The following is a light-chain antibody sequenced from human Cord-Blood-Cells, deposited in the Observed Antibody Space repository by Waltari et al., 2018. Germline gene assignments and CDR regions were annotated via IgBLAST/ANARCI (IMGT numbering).Light chain of an antibody. CDR2: EGS. Sequence: QSALTQPASVSGSPGQSLTIPCTGTSSDVGSYNPVSWYQQHPGKAPKHMIYEGSKRPSGVSNRFSGSKSGNTASLTISGLQAEDEADYYCCSYAGSSTWVFGGGTKLTVL. J-gene: IGLJ3*02. CDR3: CSYAGSSTWV. CDR1: SSDVGSYNP. V-gene: IGLV2-23*01.